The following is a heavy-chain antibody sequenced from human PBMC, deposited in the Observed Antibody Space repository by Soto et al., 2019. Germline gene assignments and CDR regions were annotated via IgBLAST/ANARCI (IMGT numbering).Heavy chain of an antibody. CDR3: ARPLASGWYGVNVFGY. J-gene: IGHJ4*02. CDR1: GGSISSSSYY. D-gene: IGHD6-19*01. Sequence: QLQLQESGPGLVKPSETLSLTCTVSGGSISSSSYYWGWIRQPPGKGLEWIGSIYYSGSTYYNPSLKSRVTISVDTSKNQFSLKLSSVTAADTAVYYCARPLASGWYGVNVFGYWGQGTLVTVSS. CDR2: IYYSGST. V-gene: IGHV4-39*01.